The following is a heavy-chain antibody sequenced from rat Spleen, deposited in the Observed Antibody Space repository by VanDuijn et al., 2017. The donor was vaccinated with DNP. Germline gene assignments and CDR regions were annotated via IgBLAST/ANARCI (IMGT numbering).Heavy chain of an antibody. CDR3: AREDYGYNYFDY. CDR2: IWSGGST. CDR1: GFSLTSYG. J-gene: IGHJ2*01. Sequence: QVQLKESGPGLVQPSQTLSLTCTVSGFSLTSYGVSWVRQPPGKGLEWLGAIWSGGSTDYNSALKFRLSISRDTPKSQVFLKMNSLQTEDIATYYCAREDYGYNYFDYWGQGVMVTVSS. V-gene: IGHV2-4*01. D-gene: IGHD1-9*01.